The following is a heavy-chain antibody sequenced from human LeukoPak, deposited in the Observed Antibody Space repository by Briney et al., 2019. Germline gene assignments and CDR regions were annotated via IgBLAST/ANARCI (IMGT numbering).Heavy chain of an antibody. CDR2: INHSGST. D-gene: IGHD5-18*01. J-gene: IGHJ6*01. CDR1: GGSFSGYY. V-gene: IGHV4-34*01. Sequence: PSETLPLTCAVYGGSFSGYYWSWIRQPPGKGLEWIGEINHSGSTNYNPSLKSRVTISVDTSKNQFSLKLSSVTAADTAVYYCARGPNGYGYNYYYYGMDVWGKGPRSPSPQ. CDR3: ARGPNGYGYNYYYYGMDV.